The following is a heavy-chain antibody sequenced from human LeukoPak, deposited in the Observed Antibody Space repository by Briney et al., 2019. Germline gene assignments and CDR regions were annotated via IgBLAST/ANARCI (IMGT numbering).Heavy chain of an antibody. CDR3: VRGPYGSSISNWFDP. V-gene: IGHV4-59*01. Sequence: SSETLSLTCSVSGESITGYSWSWIRQTPGKGLERIGYIYYNGDIHYNPSLNSRLSMSVDTPKKQFSLNLRSVTAADTAVYYCVRGPYGSSISNWFDPWGQGLLVTVSS. D-gene: IGHD3-10*01. CDR1: GESITGYS. J-gene: IGHJ5*02. CDR2: IYYNGDI.